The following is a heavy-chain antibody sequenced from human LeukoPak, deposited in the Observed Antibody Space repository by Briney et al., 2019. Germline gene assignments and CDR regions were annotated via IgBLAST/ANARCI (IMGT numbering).Heavy chain of an antibody. CDR2: ISYGGSNE. CDR1: GFTFSSYG. CDR3: ARDRSSSAAPSLSY. J-gene: IGHJ4*02. D-gene: IGHD6-13*01. Sequence: GGSLRLSCAASGFTFSSYGMHWVRQAPGKGLEWVAVISYGGSNEYYADSVKGRFTISRDNAKNSLYLQMSSLRDEDTAVYYCARDRSSSAAPSLSYWGQGALVTVSS. V-gene: IGHV3-30*03.